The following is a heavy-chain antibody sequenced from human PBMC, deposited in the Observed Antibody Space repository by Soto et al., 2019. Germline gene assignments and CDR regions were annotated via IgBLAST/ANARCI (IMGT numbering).Heavy chain of an antibody. D-gene: IGHD2-15*01. CDR3: AKAVNPGHDSGYCDS. J-gene: IGHJ4*02. V-gene: IGHV3-23*01. Sequence: EVQLLESGGGLVQPGESLRLSCAASGFTFSNYAMTWVRRAPGKGLEWVSVITASGDITYYPDSVKGRFTISRDNPKKMLYLQLSSLRADDTATYYCAKAVNPGHDSGYCDSWGQGILVTVSS. CDR1: GFTFSNYA. CDR2: ITASGDIT.